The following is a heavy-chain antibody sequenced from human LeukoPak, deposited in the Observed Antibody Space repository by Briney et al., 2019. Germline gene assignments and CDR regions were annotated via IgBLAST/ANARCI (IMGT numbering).Heavy chain of an antibody. CDR2: ISWNSGSI. CDR1: GFTFDDYA. CDR3: ARVGRLGELSLLDY. D-gene: IGHD3-16*02. J-gene: IGHJ4*02. Sequence: GGSLRLSCAASGFTFDDYAMHWVRQAPGKGLEWVSGISWNSGSIGYADSVKGRFTISRDNAKNSLYLQMNSLRVEDTALYYCARVGRLGELSLLDYWGQGTLVTVSS. V-gene: IGHV3-9*01.